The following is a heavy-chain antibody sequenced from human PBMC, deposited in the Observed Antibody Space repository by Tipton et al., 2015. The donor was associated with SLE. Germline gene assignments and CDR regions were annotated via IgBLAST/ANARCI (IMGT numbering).Heavy chain of an antibody. Sequence: TLSLTCTVSGGSFSIHYWSWIRQPPGKGLEWIGYIYYSGSTNYNPSLKSRVTISVDTSRNQFSLKLSSVTAADTAVYYCARSAGYGSNWAHFDYWGQGTLVTVSS. D-gene: IGHD6-13*01. CDR3: ARSAGYGSNWAHFDY. V-gene: IGHV4-59*11. J-gene: IGHJ4*02. CDR1: GGSFSIHY. CDR2: IYYSGST.